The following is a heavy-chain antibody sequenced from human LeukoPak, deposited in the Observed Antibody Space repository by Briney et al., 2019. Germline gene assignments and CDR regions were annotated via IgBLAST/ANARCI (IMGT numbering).Heavy chain of an antibody. J-gene: IGHJ4*02. CDR3: ATGLHYYDSSGAHY. V-gene: IGHV1-2*02. Sequence: ASVKVSCKASGYTFTSYAMNWVRQAPGQGLEWMGWINPNSGGTNYAQKFQGRVTMTRDTSISTAYMELSRLRSDDTAVYYCATGLHYYDSSGAHYWGQGTLVTVSS. CDR1: GYTFTSYA. CDR2: INPNSGGT. D-gene: IGHD3-22*01.